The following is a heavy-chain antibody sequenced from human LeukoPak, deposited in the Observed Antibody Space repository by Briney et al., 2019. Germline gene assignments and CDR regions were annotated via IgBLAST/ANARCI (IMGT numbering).Heavy chain of an antibody. Sequence: ASVKVSCKASGGTFSSYAISWVRQAPGQGLEWMGGITPIFGTANYAQKFQGRVTITADESTSTAYMERSSLRSEDTAVYYCAILGWYGDYQERGTATRAFDYWGQGTLVTVSS. J-gene: IGHJ4*02. D-gene: IGHD4-17*01. CDR3: AILGWYGDYQERGTATRAFDY. CDR2: ITPIFGTA. CDR1: GGTFSSYA. V-gene: IGHV1-69*13.